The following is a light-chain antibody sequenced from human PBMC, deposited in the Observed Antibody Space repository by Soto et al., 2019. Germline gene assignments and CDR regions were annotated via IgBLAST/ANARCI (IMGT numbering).Light chain of an antibody. CDR2: SNI. J-gene: IGLJ3*02. V-gene: IGLV1-47*02. CDR3: ASWDDSLSGWV. CDR1: GSSVGSNY. Sequence: QSVLTQPPSASGTPGQRVTISCSGSGSSVGSNYVYWYQQLPGTAPKLLIYSNIQLPSGVPDRFSGSKSGTSASLAISGLRSEDEADYYCASWDDSLSGWVFGGGTKVTVL.